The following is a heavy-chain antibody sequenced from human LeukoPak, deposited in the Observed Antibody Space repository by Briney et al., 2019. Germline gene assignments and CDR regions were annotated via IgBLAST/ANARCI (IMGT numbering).Heavy chain of an antibody. J-gene: IGHJ4*02. D-gene: IGHD1-20*01. CDR3: AVNNWNPLPLDY. V-gene: IGHV1-2*02. Sequence: EASVKVSCKASGYTFTSYGISWVRQAPGQGLEWMGWINPNSGGTNYAQKFQGRVTMTRDTSISTAYMELSRLRSDDTAVYYCAVNNWNPLPLDYWGQGTLVTVSS. CDR2: INPNSGGT. CDR1: GYTFTSYG.